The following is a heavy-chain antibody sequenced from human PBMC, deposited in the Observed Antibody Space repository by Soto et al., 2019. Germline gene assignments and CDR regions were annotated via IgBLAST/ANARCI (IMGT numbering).Heavy chain of an antibody. CDR1: GGTFSSYA. CDR2: IIPIFGTA. J-gene: IGHJ3*02. CDR3: ARDLRDTVVNDAFDI. V-gene: IGHV1-69*06. D-gene: IGHD2-15*01. Sequence: ASVKVSCKASGGTFSSYAISWVRQAPGQGLEWRGGIIPIFGTANYAQKFQGRVTITADKSTSTAYMELSSLRSEDTAVYYCARDLRDTVVNDAFDIWGQGTMVTVSS.